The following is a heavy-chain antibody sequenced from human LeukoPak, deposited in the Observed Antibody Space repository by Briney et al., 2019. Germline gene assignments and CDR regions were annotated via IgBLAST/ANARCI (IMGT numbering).Heavy chain of an antibody. D-gene: IGHD3-10*01. CDR3: ARKMVRGARGPFDP. CDR1: GGSFSGYY. CDR2: INHSGST. V-gene: IGHV4-34*01. Sequence: SETLSLTCAVYGGSFSGYYWNWIRQPPGKGLEWIGEINHSGSTNYNPSLKSRVTISVDTSKNQFSLKLSSVTAADTAVYYCARKMVRGARGPFDPWGQGTLVTVSS. J-gene: IGHJ5*02.